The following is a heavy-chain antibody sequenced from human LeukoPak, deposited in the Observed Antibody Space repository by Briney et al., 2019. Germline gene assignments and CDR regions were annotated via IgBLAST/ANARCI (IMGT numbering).Heavy chain of an antibody. CDR3: ASASSHRIAAGGDY. CDR1: GGSVSSSIYY. CDR2: IYYSGST. D-gene: IGHD6-13*01. J-gene: IGHJ4*02. Sequence: SETLSLTCTVSGGSVSSSIYYWGWIRQPPGKGLEWIGSIYYSGSTSYNPSLKSRVTISVDTSKNQFSLKLTSVTAADTAVYYCASASSHRIAAGGDYWGQGTLVTVSS. V-gene: IGHV4-39*01.